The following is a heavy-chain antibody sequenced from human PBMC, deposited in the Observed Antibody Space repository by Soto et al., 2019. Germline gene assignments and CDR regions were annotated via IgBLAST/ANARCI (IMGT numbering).Heavy chain of an antibody. CDR2: IVVGSGNT. J-gene: IGHJ6*02. CDR1: GFTFTSSA. D-gene: IGHD3-9*01. Sequence: GASVKVSCKASGFTFTSSAVQWVRQARGQRLEWIGWIVVGSGNTNYAQKFQERVTITRDMSTSTAYMELSSLRSEATAVYYCAALHYDILTGTGYYGMDVWGQGTTVTVSS. CDR3: AALHYDILTGTGYYGMDV. V-gene: IGHV1-58*01.